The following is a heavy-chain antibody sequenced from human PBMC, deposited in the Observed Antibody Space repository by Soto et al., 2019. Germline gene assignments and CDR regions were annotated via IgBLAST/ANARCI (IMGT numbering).Heavy chain of an antibody. CDR2: IGGTGVTA. CDR3: AKVYFAELSFFDY. Sequence: GGSLRLSCAASGFTFSSYAMIWARQAPGKGLEWVSSIGGTGVTAYYADSVKGRFTISRDNSKNTLSLQMNSLRAEDTAVYYCAKVYFAELSFFDYWGQGALVTVSS. V-gene: IGHV3-23*01. J-gene: IGHJ4*02. CDR1: GFTFSSYA. D-gene: IGHD3-16*02.